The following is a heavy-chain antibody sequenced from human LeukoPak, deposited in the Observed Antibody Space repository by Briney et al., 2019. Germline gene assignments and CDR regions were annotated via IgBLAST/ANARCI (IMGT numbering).Heavy chain of an antibody. CDR3: AGSGNIAARYYYYMDV. V-gene: IGHV3-30*04. Sequence: GGSLRLSCSASGFTFSSYAMHWVRQAPGKGLEWVAVISYDGGYKYYADSVKGRFTISRDNSKNTLSLQMNSLRAEDTSVYYCAGSGNIAARYYYYMDVWGKGTTVTVSS. CDR2: ISYDGGYK. D-gene: IGHD6-6*01. J-gene: IGHJ6*03. CDR1: GFTFSSYA.